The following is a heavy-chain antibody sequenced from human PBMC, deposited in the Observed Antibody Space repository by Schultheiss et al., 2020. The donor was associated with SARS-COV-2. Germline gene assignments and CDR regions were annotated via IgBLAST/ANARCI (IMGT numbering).Heavy chain of an antibody. CDR3: ARDSRIAARASYNWFDP. CDR2: IKQDGSEK. D-gene: IGHD6-6*01. V-gene: IGHV3-7*01. CDR1: GFTFSSYW. Sequence: GGSLRLSCAASGFTFSSYWMSWVRQAPGKGLEWVANIKQDGSEKYYVDSVKGRFTISRDNAKNSLYLQMNSLRAEDTAVYYCARDSRIAARASYNWFDPWGQGTLVTVSS. J-gene: IGHJ5*02.